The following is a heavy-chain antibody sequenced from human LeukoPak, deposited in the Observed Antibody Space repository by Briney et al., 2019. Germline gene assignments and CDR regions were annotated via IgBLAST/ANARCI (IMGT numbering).Heavy chain of an antibody. CDR1: GGTFSSYA. Sequence: GASVKVSCKASGGTFSSYAISWVRQAPGQGLEWMGGIIPIFGTANYAQKFQGRVTITTDESTSTAYMELSSLRSEDTAVHYCARDGSSWEPFFDYWGQGTLVTVSS. CDR3: ARDGSSWEPFFDY. CDR2: IIPIFGTA. D-gene: IGHD6-13*01. V-gene: IGHV1-69*05. J-gene: IGHJ4*02.